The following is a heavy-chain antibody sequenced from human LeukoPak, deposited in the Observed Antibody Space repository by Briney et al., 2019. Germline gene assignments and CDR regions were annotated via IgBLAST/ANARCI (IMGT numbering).Heavy chain of an antibody. CDR3: AKANYYDSSGYYYYLDY. J-gene: IGHJ4*02. CDR1: GFTFSSYA. CDR2: ISYDGSNK. D-gene: IGHD3-22*01. V-gene: IGHV3-30-3*01. Sequence: GGSLRLSCAASGFTFSSYAMHWVRQAPGKGLEWVAVISYDGSNKYYADSVKGRFTISRDNSKNTLYLQMNSLRAEDTAVYYCAKANYYDSSGYYYYLDYWGQGTLVTVSS.